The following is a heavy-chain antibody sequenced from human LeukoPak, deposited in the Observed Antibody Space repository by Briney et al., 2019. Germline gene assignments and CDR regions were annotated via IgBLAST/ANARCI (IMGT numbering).Heavy chain of an antibody. CDR1: GGSISSSSYY. CDR3: ARVLSSAIDY. CDR2: IYYSGST. D-gene: IGHD2/OR15-2a*01. J-gene: IGHJ4*02. V-gene: IGHV4-39*07. Sequence: SETLSLTCTASGGSISSSSYYWGWIRQPPGKGLEWIGSIYYSGSTYYNPSLKSRVTISVDTSKNQFSLKLSSVTAADTAVYYCARVLSSAIDYWGQGTLVTVSS.